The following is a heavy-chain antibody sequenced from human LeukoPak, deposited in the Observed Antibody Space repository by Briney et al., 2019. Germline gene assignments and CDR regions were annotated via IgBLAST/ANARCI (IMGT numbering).Heavy chain of an antibody. J-gene: IGHJ4*02. CDR3: VRHAFGVGAEY. Sequence: SETLSLTCTVSGGSMSSYYWGWIRQPPGKGLEWIGNIQGSGGTKYNDSLASRLAMSIDTSKSQFSLTLTSVTAADTAVYYCVRHAFGVGAEYWGQGTLVTVSS. CDR1: GGSMSSYY. V-gene: IGHV4-59*08. D-gene: IGHD3-3*01. CDR2: IQGSGGT.